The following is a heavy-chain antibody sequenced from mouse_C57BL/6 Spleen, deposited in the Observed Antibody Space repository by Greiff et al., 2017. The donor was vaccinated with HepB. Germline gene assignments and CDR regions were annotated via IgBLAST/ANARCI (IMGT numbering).Heavy chain of an antibody. CDR3: ARRGGTGYFDV. CDR2: IYPRSGNT. V-gene: IGHV1-81*01. D-gene: IGHD4-1*01. CDR1: GYTFTSYG. Sequence: VQRVESGAELARPGASVKLSCKASGYTFTSYGISWVKQRTGQGLEWIGEIYPRSGNTYYNEKFKGKATLTADKSSSTAYMELRSLTSEDSAVYFCARRGGTGYFDVWGTGTTVTVSS. J-gene: IGHJ1*03.